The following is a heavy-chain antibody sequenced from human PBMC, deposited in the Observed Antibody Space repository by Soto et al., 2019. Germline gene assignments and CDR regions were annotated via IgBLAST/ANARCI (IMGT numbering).Heavy chain of an antibody. Sequence: QVQLQQWGAGLLKPSETLSLTCGVYGGSFSGYYWTWIRQPPGKGLEWIGEINHSGSTNYNPSLKSRVTISVDTSKNQFSLKLSSATAADTAVYYCANRIAILTRGNWFDPWGQGTLVTVSS. CDR1: GGSFSGYY. V-gene: IGHV4-34*01. CDR3: ANRIAILTRGNWFDP. D-gene: IGHD3-9*01. J-gene: IGHJ5*02. CDR2: INHSGST.